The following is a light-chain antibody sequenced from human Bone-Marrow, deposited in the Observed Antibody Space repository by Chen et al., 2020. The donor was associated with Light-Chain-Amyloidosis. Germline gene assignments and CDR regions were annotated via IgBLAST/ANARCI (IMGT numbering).Light chain of an antibody. CDR1: QGISSY. CDR2: AAS. V-gene: IGKV1-9*01. Sequence: IQLTQSPSSLSASVGDRVTITCRASQGISSYLAWYQQKPGKATKLLIYAASTLQSGVPSRFSGSGSGTDFTLTISSLQPEDFATYYCQQLNSYPPTFGGGTKVEIK. CDR3: QQLNSYPPT. J-gene: IGKJ4*01.